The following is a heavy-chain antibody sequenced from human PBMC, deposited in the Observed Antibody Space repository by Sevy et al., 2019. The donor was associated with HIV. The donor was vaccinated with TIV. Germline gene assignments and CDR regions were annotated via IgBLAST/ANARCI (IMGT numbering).Heavy chain of an antibody. V-gene: IGHV1-8*01. CDR3: ARDIMSP. D-gene: IGHD2-8*01. J-gene: IGHJ5*02. CDR2: MAPSNCAT. CDR1: GYSFNKYD. Sequence: STVKVSCKTSGYSFNKYDINWVRQAPRQGLERMGWMAPSNCATGYAPKFQGRVTMTRNTSTTTAYMELSSLTSDYTAIYYCARDIMSPWGQGTPVTVSS.